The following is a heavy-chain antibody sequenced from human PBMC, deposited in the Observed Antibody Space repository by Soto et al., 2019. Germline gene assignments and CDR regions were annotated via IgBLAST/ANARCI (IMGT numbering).Heavy chain of an antibody. CDR2: INHSGST. Sequence: QVQLQQWGAGLLKPSETLSLTCAVYGGSFSGYYWSWIRQPPGKGLEWIGEINHSGSTNYNPSLMIVVIIQVDMSQGEISLKSRSVTAADTAVYYGAREAQTRGSSWYWGGKWGQGTLVTVSS. V-gene: IGHV4-34*01. CDR3: AREAQTRGSSWYWGGK. J-gene: IGHJ4*02. CDR1: GGSFSGYY. D-gene: IGHD6-13*01.